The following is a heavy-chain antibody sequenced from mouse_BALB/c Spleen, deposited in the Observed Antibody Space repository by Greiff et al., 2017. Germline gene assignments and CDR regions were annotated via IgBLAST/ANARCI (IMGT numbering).Heavy chain of an antibody. V-gene: IGHV7-3*02. CDR1: GFTFTDYY. J-gene: IGHJ4*01. CDR3: ARSLYYYGSSYAMDY. CDR2: IRNKANGYTT. Sequence: EVKLVESGGGLVQPGGSLRLSCATSGFTFTDYYMSWVRQPPGKALEWLGFIRNKANGYTTEYSASVKGRFTISRDNSQSILYLQMNTLRAEDSATYYCARSLYYYGSSYAMDYWGQGTSVTVSS. D-gene: IGHD1-1*01.